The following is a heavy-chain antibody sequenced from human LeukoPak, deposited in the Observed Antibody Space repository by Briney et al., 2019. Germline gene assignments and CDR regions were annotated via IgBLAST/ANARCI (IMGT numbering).Heavy chain of an antibody. CDR2: INPRGGST. J-gene: IGHJ5*02. CDR1: GYTFTSHF. V-gene: IGHV1-46*01. Sequence: ASVKVSCKASGYTFTSHFMHWVRQAPGQGLEWMGIINPRGGSTSYTQKFQGRVTMTRDMSTSTVYMELSSLRSEDTAVYYCARSGSSHNWFDPWGQGTLVTVSS. D-gene: IGHD6-6*01. CDR3: ARSGSSHNWFDP.